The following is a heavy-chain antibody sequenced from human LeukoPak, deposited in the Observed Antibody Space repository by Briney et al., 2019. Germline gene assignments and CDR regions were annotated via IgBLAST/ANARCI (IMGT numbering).Heavy chain of an antibody. D-gene: IGHD5-18*01. CDR2: MTPNNGNT. V-gene: IGHV1-8*03. J-gene: IGHJ4*02. CDR1: GYTFTSYD. CDR3: ATPGQPGYSYGFDY. Sequence: ASVKVSCKASGYTFTSYDINWVRQATGQGLEWMGWMTPNNGNTGYAQKFQGRVTISRDTSISTAYMELSSLRSEDTAVYYCATPGQPGYSYGFDYWGQGTLVTVSS.